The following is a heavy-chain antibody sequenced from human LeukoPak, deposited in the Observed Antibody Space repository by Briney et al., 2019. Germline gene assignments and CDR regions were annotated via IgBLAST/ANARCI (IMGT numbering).Heavy chain of an antibody. CDR1: GYTFTSYG. V-gene: IGHV1-18*01. D-gene: IGHD6-25*01. Sequence: EASVKVSCKASGYTFTSYGISWVRQAPGQGLEWMGWISAQNGNTNYVQHLLGRVTMTRDTSATTAYMELRSLKSDDTAVYYCARESNGGYGFDYWGQGTKVTVAS. J-gene: IGHJ4*02. CDR3: ARESNGGYGFDY. CDR2: ISAQNGNT.